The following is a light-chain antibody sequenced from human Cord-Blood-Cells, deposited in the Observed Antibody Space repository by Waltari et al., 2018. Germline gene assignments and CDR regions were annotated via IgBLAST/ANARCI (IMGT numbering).Light chain of an antibody. CDR2: SNS. V-gene: IGLV1-44*01. J-gene: IGLJ1*01. CDR1: SSNIGSNT. CDR3: AAWDDTLNGYV. Sequence: QSVLTQPPSASGTPGQRVTISCSGSSSNIGSNTVNWYQQLPGTAPKLLIFSNSQRPSGVPRRSSGSKSGTSTSLAISGLQSEDEADYYCAAWDDTLNGYVFGTGTKVTVL.